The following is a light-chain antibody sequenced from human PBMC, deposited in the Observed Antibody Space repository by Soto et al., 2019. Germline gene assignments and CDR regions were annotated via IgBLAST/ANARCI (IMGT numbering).Light chain of an antibody. V-gene: IGKV3-15*01. CDR3: QQYINWPRLT. J-gene: IGKJ4*01. CDR2: GAY. Sequence: EIAMTQSPATLSVSPGERATLSCRTSQSVSSDLAWYQQKPGQAPRLLIYGAYTRATGIPARFSGSGSGTEFTLTISSLQSEDFAVYYCQQYINWPRLTFGGGTKVEIK. CDR1: QSVSSD.